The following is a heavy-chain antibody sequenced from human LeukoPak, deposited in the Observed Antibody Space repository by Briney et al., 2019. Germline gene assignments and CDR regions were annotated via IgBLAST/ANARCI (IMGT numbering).Heavy chain of an antibody. V-gene: IGHV4-4*02. D-gene: IGHD3-16*01. CDR2: IYHDGTT. Sequence: SGTLSLTCAVTGGSISRCNWWRRVRPPPGKGLEGSGEIYHDGTTKYNRCLTSRATISVDKSKNPFSLKLTSVTAADTAVYYCARQSYDYVWGSYRDYWGQGTLVTVSS. CDR1: GGSISRCNW. J-gene: IGHJ4*02. CDR3: ARQSYDYVWGSYRDY.